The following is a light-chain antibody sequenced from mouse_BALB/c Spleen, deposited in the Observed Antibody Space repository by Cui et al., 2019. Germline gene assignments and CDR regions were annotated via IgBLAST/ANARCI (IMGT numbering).Light chain of an antibody. V-gene: IGKV10-94*01. CDR2: YTS. CDR3: QQYSKLPYT. CDR1: QGISNY. J-gene: IGKJ2*01. Sequence: DIQMTQTTSSLSASLGDRVTISCSASQGISNYLNWYQQKPDGTVKLLIYYTSSLNSGVPSRFKGRGGGKGFFLTLRNPETEDNATYYCQQYSKLPYTFGGGTKLEIK.